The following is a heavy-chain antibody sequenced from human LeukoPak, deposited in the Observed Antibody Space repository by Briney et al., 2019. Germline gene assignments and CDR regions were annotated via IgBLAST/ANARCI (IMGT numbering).Heavy chain of an antibody. V-gene: IGHV3-33*01. Sequence: GGSLRLSCAASGFTFSSFGMHWVRQAPGKGLEWVAVIWYDGSNKYHADSVKGRFTISRDNSKNTLYLQMNSLRAEDTAVYYCAPGGPGYYFDYWGQGTLVTVSS. CDR2: IWYDGSNK. CDR1: GFTFSSFG. J-gene: IGHJ4*02. CDR3: APGGPGYYFDY.